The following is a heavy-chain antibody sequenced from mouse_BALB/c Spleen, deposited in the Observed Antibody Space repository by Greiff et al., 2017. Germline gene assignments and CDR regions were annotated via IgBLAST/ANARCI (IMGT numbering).Heavy chain of an antibody. CDR1: GFSLTSYG. D-gene: IGHD2-14*01. CDR2: IWSGGST. V-gene: IGHV2-2*02. Sequence: QVQLKESGPGLVQPSQSLSITCTVSGFSLTSYGVHWVRQSPGKGLEWLGVIWSGGSTDYNAAFISRLSISKDNSKSQVFFKMNSLQANDTAIYYCARDYRFYYFDYWGQGTTLTVSS. J-gene: IGHJ2*01. CDR3: ARDYRFYYFDY.